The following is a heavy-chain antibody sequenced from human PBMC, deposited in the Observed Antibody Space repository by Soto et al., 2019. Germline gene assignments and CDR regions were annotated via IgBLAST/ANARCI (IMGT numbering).Heavy chain of an antibody. Sequence: PGGSLRLSCAASGFTFSSYGMHWVRQAPGKGLEWVAVIWYDGSNKYYADSVKGRFTISRDNSKNTLYLQMNSLRAEDTAVYYCARDQESNSSRNYYGMDVWGQGTTVTVSS. CDR3: ARDQESNSSRNYYGMDV. V-gene: IGHV3-33*01. D-gene: IGHD4-4*01. CDR1: GFTFSSYG. J-gene: IGHJ6*02. CDR2: IWYDGSNK.